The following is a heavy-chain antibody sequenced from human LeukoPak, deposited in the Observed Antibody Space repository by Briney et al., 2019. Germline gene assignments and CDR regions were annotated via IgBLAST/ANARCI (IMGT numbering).Heavy chain of an antibody. V-gene: IGHV4-34*01. CDR2: INHSGST. CDR3: ARGRWGDYDSSGYFDY. CDR1: GGSFSGYY. Sequence: KSSETLSLTCAVYGGSFSGYYWSWIRQPPGKGLEWIGEINHSGSTNYNPSLNSRVTISVDSSKNQFSLKLSSVTAADTAVYYCARGRWGDYDSSGYFDYWGQGTLVTVSS. D-gene: IGHD3-22*01. J-gene: IGHJ4*02.